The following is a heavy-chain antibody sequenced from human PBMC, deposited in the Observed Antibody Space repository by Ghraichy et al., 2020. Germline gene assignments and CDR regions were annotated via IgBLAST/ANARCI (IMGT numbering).Heavy chain of an antibody. CDR1: GFTFSSYG. Sequence: GGSLRLSCAASGFTFSSYGMHWVRQAPGKGLEWVAVIWYDGSNKYYADSVKGRFTISRDNSKNTLYLQMNSLRAEDTAVYYCARGILSSLYYGMDVWGQGTTVTVSS. CDR2: IWYDGSNK. D-gene: IGHD2-15*01. J-gene: IGHJ6*02. CDR3: ARGILSSLYYGMDV. V-gene: IGHV3-33*01.